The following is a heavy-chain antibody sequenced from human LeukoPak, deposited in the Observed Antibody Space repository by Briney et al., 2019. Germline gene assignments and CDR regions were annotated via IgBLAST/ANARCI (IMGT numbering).Heavy chain of an antibody. Sequence: GESLKISCKGSGYSITSYWITWVRQMAGKGLEWMGRIDPSDSYNNYSPFFQGHVTISADKSISTAYLQWSSLKASDTAMYYCARQVTYDGFDIWGQGTMVTVSS. V-gene: IGHV5-10-1*01. D-gene: IGHD2-21*02. J-gene: IGHJ3*02. CDR2: IDPSDSYN. CDR1: GYSITSYW. CDR3: ARQVTYDGFDI.